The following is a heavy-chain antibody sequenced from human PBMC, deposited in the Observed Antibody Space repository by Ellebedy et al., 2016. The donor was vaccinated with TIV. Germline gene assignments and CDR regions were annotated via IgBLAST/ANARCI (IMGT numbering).Heavy chain of an antibody. CDR1: GYSFTNYY. CDR3: AAPSRANYDILTGPDFYYHGLDV. CDR2: ISACKGNT. D-gene: IGHD3-9*01. Sequence: AASVKVSCKASGYSFTNYYINWVRQAPGQGLEWLGWISACKGNTNYAQKMQGRVTMTIDTSTSTAYMEVRSLRSDDTAVYYCAAPSRANYDILTGPDFYYHGLDVWGQGTAVTVSS. J-gene: IGHJ6*02. V-gene: IGHV1-18*04.